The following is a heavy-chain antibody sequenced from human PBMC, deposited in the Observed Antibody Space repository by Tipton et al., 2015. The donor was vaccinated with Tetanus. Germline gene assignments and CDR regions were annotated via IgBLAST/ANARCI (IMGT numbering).Heavy chain of an antibody. Sequence: QSGPEVKKPGSSVKVSCETSGGSFSTYITSWVRQAPGQGLEWIGSINPIFGRITYAQKFQGRVTITADKSTSTAHISLSSLRSDDTAVYYCARCKGGTREYYAIKNWGQGTPATVSS. CDR2: INPIFGRI. V-gene: IGHV1-69*02. CDR1: GGSFSTYI. J-gene: IGHJ4*02. D-gene: IGHD2/OR15-2a*01. CDR3: ARCKGGTREYYAIKN.